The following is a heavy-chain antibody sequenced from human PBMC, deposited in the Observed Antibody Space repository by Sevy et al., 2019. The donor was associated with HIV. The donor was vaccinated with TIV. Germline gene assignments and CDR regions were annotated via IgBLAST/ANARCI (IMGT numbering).Heavy chain of an antibody. CDR1: GFIFSNYY. CDR2: ISDRSDTI. Sequence: GGSLRLSCAASGFIFSNYYMNWVRQAPGKGLEWVSYISDRSDTISYADSVKGRFTISRDNAKNALYLQMSSLRGEDTAVYYWARVRDRYCSGGSCYYGYFFDYWGQGTLVTVSS. CDR3: ARVRDRYCSGGSCYYGYFFDY. V-gene: IGHV3-48*01. J-gene: IGHJ4*02. D-gene: IGHD2-15*01.